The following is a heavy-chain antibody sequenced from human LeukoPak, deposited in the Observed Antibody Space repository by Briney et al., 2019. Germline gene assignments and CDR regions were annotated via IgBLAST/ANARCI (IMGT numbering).Heavy chain of an antibody. CDR1: GFTFSSYS. Sequence: PGGSLRLSCAASGFTFSSYSMNWVRQAPGKGLEWVSSISSSSSYIYYADSVKGRFTISRDNAKNSLYLQMNSLRAADTAVYYCARDYGSPPRGNAFDIWGQGTMVTASS. J-gene: IGHJ3*02. CDR3: ARDYGSPPRGNAFDI. D-gene: IGHD6-13*01. CDR2: ISSSSSYI. V-gene: IGHV3-21*01.